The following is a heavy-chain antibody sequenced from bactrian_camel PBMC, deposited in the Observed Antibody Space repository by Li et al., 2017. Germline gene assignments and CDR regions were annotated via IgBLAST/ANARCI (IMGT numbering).Heavy chain of an antibody. CDR2: INSGSGGT. D-gene: IGHD6*01. Sequence: VQLVESGGGSVQPGESLRLSCTASGFAFSSYDMSWVRQAPGKGLEWVSAINSGSGGTFYADSVKGRFTISRDNAENTLFLQLNSLKTEDTAMYYCAKPLTSYRTWSDWGHGTQVTVS. CDR1: GFAFSSYD. J-gene: IGHJ4*01. V-gene: IGHV3S40*01. CDR3: AKPLTSYRTWSD.